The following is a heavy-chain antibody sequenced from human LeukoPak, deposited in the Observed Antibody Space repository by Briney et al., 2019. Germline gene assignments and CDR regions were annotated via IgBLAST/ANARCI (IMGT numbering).Heavy chain of an antibody. CDR2: IKQDGSEK. Sequence: GGSLRLSCTASGFTFSNYWMTWVRQAPGKGLEWVANIKQDGSEKYYVDSVKGRFTISRDNAKNSLYLQMNSLRAEDTAVYYCARRSSAWLHSDYWGQGTLVTASS. CDR3: ARRSSAWLHSDY. D-gene: IGHD6-19*01. CDR1: GFTFSNYW. J-gene: IGHJ4*02. V-gene: IGHV3-7*01.